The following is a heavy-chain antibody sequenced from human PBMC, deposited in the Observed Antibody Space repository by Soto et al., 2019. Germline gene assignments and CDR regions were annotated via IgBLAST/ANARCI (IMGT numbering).Heavy chain of an antibody. CDR2: IDPSDSYT. J-gene: IGHJ6*02. D-gene: IGHD5-12*01. V-gene: IGHV5-10-1*01. Sequence: GESLKISCKGSGYSFTSYWISWVRQMPGKGLEWMGRIDPSDSYTNYSPSFQGHVTISADKSISTAYLQWSSLKASDTAMYYCARSFSGYDLIVGYYYYGMDVWGQGTTVTVSS. CDR3: ARSFSGYDLIVGYYYYGMDV. CDR1: GYSFTSYW.